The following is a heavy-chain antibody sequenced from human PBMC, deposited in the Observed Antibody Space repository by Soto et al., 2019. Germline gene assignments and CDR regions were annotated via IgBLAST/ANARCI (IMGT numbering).Heavy chain of an antibody. CDR1: GFTFSSYG. D-gene: IGHD2-15*01. Sequence: QVQLVESGGGVVQPGRSLRLSCAASGFTFSSYGMHWVRQAPGKGLEWVAVISYDGSNKYYADSVKGRFTISRDNSKNTLYLQMSMLRAEDTAVYYCAKDGGRYCSGGSCYSLAYWCQGTLVTVSS. CDR3: AKDGGRYCSGGSCYSLAY. J-gene: IGHJ4*02. V-gene: IGHV3-30*18. CDR2: ISYDGSNK.